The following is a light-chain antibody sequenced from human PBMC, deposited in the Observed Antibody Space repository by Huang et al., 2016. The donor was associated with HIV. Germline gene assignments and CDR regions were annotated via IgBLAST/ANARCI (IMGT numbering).Light chain of an antibody. CDR2: DTS. CDR1: RSVSNNY. J-gene: IGKJ2*01. V-gene: IGKV3D-20*01. CDR3: QQYSSSPYT. Sequence: EILLTQSPGTLSLSPGQRATLSCGASRSVSNNYLAWYQHKPGLAPRLLIYDTSNRATGIPDRVSGSGSGSDFTLTISRLEPEDFAVYYCQQYSSSPYTFGQGTKL.